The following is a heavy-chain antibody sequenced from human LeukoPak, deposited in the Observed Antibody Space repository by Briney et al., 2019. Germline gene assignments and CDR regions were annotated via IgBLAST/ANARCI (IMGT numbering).Heavy chain of an antibody. CDR2: IYTSGST. Sequence: SETLSLTCGVYGGSFSGYFWSWVRQPPGKGLEWIGRIYTSGSTNYNPSLKSRVTISVDTSKNQFSLKLSPVTAADTAVYYCARGATMVRIHYYYYMDVWGKGTTVTVSS. CDR1: GGSFSGYF. CDR3: ARGATMVRIHYYYYMDV. D-gene: IGHD3-10*01. J-gene: IGHJ6*03. V-gene: IGHV4-4*08.